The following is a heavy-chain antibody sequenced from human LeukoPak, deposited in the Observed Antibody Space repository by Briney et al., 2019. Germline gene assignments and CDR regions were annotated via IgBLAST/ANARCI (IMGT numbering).Heavy chain of an antibody. CDR1: GGSISSGGYY. Sequence: SETLSLTCTVSGGSISSGGYYWSWIRQPPGKGLEWIGYIYHSGSTYYNPSLKSRVTISVDRSKNQFSLKLSSVTAADTAVYYCARDPYYYDSSGYRSFGYYYMDVWGKGTTVTVSS. D-gene: IGHD3-22*01. CDR2: IYHSGST. CDR3: ARDPYYYDSSGYRSFGYYYMDV. V-gene: IGHV4-30-2*01. J-gene: IGHJ6*03.